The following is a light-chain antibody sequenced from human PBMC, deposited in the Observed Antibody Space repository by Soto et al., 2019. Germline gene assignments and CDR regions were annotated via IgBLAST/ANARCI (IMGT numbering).Light chain of an antibody. J-gene: IGKJ1*01. CDR1: QSVSSY. V-gene: IGKV3-11*01. CDR3: QQYNSWPPWT. CDR2: DAS. Sequence: EIVLTQSPATLSLSPGERATLSCRASQSVSSYLAWYQQKPGQAPRLLMYDASNRATGIPARFSGSGSGTEFTLTISSLQSEDFAVYYCQQYNSWPPWTFGQGTKVDIK.